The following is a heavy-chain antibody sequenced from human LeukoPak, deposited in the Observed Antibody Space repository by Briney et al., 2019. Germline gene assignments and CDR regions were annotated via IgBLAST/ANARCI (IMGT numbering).Heavy chain of an antibody. CDR1: GFTFSSYG. D-gene: IGHD5-18*01. CDR2: IWFDGSNK. Sequence: GGSLRLSCAASGFTFSSYGMHWVRQAPGKGLEWVAVIWFDGSNKYYVDSVKGRFTISRDNSKNTLYLQMNSLRAEDTAVYYCARGGGYSYGYGVIDYWGQGTLVTVSS. V-gene: IGHV3-33*01. CDR3: ARGGGYSYGYGVIDY. J-gene: IGHJ4*02.